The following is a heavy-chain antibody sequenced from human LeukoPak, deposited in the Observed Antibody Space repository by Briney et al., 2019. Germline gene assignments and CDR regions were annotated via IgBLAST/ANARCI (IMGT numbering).Heavy chain of an antibody. CDR3: AKGDDDAYED. CDR2: ISGSGGST. V-gene: IGHV3-23*01. D-gene: IGHD3-16*01. J-gene: IGHJ4*02. Sequence: PGGSLRLSCAASGFTFRSYAMSWVRQAPRKGLESVSPISGSGGSTYYAASVKGRFPIPRDHSKNKVYLQINSLRPEYTALSYCAKGDDDAYEDWGQGTLVTVSS. CDR1: GFTFRSYA.